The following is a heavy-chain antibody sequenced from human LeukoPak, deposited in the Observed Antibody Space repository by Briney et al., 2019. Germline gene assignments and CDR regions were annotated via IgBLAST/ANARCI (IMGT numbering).Heavy chain of an antibody. V-gene: IGHV1-46*01. Sequence: ASVKVSCTASGYTFTSYYMHWVRQAPGQGLEWMGIINPSGGSTSYAQKFQGRVTMTRDTSTSTVYMELSSLRSEDTAVYYCTRRSYYYYGMDVWGQGTTVTVSS. CDR1: GYTFTSYY. CDR3: TRRSYYYYGMDV. J-gene: IGHJ6*02. CDR2: INPSGGST.